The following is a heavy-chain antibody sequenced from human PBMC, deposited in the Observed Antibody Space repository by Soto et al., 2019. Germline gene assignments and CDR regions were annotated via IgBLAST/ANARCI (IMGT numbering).Heavy chain of an antibody. CDR1: GYTFTRYG. CDR3: AKGGLGELLCDS. D-gene: IGHD3-10*01. J-gene: IGHJ4*02. CDR2: ISINKGHT. Sequence: QVQMVQSGAEVKKPGASVKVSCVASGYTFTRYGISWVRQAPGLGLEWMGWISINKGHTNYAQSFQGRVTMNTDTSTSTASMELRSLTADDTAVYFCAKGGLGELLCDSWGQGTLVTVSS. V-gene: IGHV1-18*01.